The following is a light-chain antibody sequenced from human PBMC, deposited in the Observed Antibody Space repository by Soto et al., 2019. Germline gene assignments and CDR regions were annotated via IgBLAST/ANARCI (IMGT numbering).Light chain of an antibody. CDR3: QQYGNWPPWT. CDR2: GAS. J-gene: IGKJ1*01. Sequence: EIVMTQSPATLSVSPGERATLSCRASQGVNNNLAWYQQKPGQAPRLLIYGASTRASGVPARFSGNGSGTEFTLTISSLQSEDFAVYYCQQYGNWPPWTFGQGTKVEV. V-gene: IGKV3-15*01. CDR1: QGVNNN.